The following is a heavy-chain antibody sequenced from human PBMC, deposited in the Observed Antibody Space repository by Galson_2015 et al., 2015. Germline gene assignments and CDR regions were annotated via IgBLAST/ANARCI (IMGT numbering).Heavy chain of an antibody. CDR3: ARCISAAAACAFDI. CDR1: GGTFSSYT. Sequence: SVKVSCKASGGTFSSYTISWVRQAPGQGLEWMGRIIPILGIANYAQKFQGRVTITADKSTSTAYMELSSLRSEDTAVYYCARCISAAAACAFDIWGQGTMVTVSA. CDR2: IIPILGIA. D-gene: IGHD6-13*01. V-gene: IGHV1-69*02. J-gene: IGHJ3*02.